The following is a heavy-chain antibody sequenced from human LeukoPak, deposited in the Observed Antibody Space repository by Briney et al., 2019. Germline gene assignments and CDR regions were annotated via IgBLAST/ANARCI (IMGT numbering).Heavy chain of an antibody. CDR1: GFTFSSYA. CDR3: AKDGYSSGWFNTY. J-gene: IGHJ4*02. D-gene: IGHD6-19*01. CDR2: ISGSGGST. Sequence: GGSLRLSCAASGFTFSSYAMSWVRQAPGKGLEWVSAISGSGGSTYYADSVKGRFTISRDNSKNTLYLQMNSLGAEDTAVYYCAKDGYSSGWFNTYWGQGTLVTVSS. V-gene: IGHV3-23*01.